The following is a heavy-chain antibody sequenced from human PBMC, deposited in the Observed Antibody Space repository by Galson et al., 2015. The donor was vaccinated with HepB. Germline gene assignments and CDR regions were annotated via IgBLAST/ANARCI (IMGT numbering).Heavy chain of an antibody. CDR2: ITGSGDSS. CDR3: AKAYDFWSGPIPVDY. CDR1: GFTFSSYA. J-gene: IGHJ4*02. V-gene: IGHV3-23*01. Sequence: SLRLSCAASGFTFSSYAMSWVRQTPGKGLEWVSGITGSGDSSYHEDSVRGRFTISRDNSKNTLYLHMNSLRAEDTAIYYCAKAYDFWSGPIPVDYWGQGTLVTVSS. D-gene: IGHD3-3*01.